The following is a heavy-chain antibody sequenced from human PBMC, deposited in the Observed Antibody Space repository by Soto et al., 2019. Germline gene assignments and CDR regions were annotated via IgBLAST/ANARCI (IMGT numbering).Heavy chain of an antibody. CDR2: IWYDGSNK. Sequence: QVQLVESGGGVVQPGRSLRLSCAASGFTFSSYGMHWVRQAPGKGLEWVAVIWYDGSNKYYADSVKGRFTISRDNSKNTLYLQMNSLRAEDTAVYYCARDRRDSSSWYPHNYYYYYMDVWGKGTTVTVSS. D-gene: IGHD6-13*01. J-gene: IGHJ6*03. CDR3: ARDRRDSSSWYPHNYYYYYMDV. CDR1: GFTFSSYG. V-gene: IGHV3-33*01.